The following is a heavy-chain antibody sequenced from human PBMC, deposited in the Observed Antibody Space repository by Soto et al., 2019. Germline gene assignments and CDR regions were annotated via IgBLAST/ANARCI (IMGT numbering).Heavy chain of an antibody. CDR3: AKRPRALLTFAS. CDR1: GFIFSNYV. J-gene: IGHJ4*02. V-gene: IGHV3-23*04. D-gene: IGHD1-26*01. CDR2: ISDSGGTS. Sequence: EVQLVDSGGGLVQPGGSLRLSCAASGFIFSNYVMSWVRQAPGKGLEWVSSISDSGGTSYYADSVKGRFTITRDNSKTTLCLQMNSLRAEDTPIYYCAKRPRALLTFASWGQGTLVTVSS.